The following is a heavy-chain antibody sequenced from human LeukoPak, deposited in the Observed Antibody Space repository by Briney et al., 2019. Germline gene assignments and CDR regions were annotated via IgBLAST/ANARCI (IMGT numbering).Heavy chain of an antibody. Sequence: ASVKVSCKASGGTFSSYAISWVRQAPGQGLEWMGRIIPILGIANYAQKFQGRVTITADKSTSTAYMELSSLRSEDTAVYYCAGQRYSSSNAYYYYGMDGWGQGTTVTVSS. V-gene: IGHV1-69*04. J-gene: IGHJ6*02. CDR3: AGQRYSSSNAYYYYGMDG. CDR1: GGTFSSYA. D-gene: IGHD6-13*01. CDR2: IIPILGIA.